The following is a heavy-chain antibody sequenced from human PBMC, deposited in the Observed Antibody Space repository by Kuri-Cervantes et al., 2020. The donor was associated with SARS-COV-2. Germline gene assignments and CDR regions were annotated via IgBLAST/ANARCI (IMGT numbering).Heavy chain of an antibody. V-gene: IGHV3-48*03. CDR3: VRDGDHWNFDY. D-gene: IGHD1-1*01. CDR1: GFLFSSYE. CDR2: ISSSGTTT. Sequence: GGSLRLSCAASGFLFSSYEMSWVRQAPGKGLERISYISSSGTTTYYADSVKGRFTISRDNAKNMLFLQMNSLRAEDTAVYYCVRDGDHWNFDYWGQGTLVTVSS. J-gene: IGHJ4*02.